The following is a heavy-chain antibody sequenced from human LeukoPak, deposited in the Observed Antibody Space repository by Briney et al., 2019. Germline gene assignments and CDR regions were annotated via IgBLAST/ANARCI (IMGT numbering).Heavy chain of an antibody. CDR3: ANRRRASRGYGMDV. D-gene: IGHD1-1*01. CDR2: IIPIFGTA. Sequence: ASVKVSCTASGGTFSSYDISWVRQAPGQGLEWMGGIIPIFGTANYAQKFQGRVTITADESTSTAYMELSSLRSEDTAVYYCANRRRASRGYGMDVWGQGITVTVSS. CDR1: GGTFSSYD. J-gene: IGHJ6*02. V-gene: IGHV1-69*13.